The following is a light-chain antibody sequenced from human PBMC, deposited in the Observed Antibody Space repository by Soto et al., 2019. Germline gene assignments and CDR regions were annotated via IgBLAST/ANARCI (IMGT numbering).Light chain of an antibody. Sequence: QSALTQPASVSGSPGQSITISCTGTRLDVGGYNYVSWYQQHPGKAPKLIIYEVTNRPSGVSDRFSGSKSGDTASLTISGLQADDEADYYCSSFTNTITRYAFGTGTKVTVL. CDR2: EVT. CDR1: RLDVGGYNY. CDR3: SSFTNTITRYA. V-gene: IGLV2-14*03. J-gene: IGLJ1*01.